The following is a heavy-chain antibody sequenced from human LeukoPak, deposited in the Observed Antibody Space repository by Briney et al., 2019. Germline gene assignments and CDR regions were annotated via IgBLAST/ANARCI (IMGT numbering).Heavy chain of an antibody. Sequence: SVKVSCKASGYTFTGYFMHWVRQAPGQGLEWMGWINPNNSATDYAQTFQGRVTMSRDTSISTVYMELSGLRSDDTAMYYCARVELTTTTANDFWGQGTQVTVSS. CDR1: GYTFTGYF. CDR3: ARVELTTTTANDF. V-gene: IGHV1-2*02. D-gene: IGHD5-24*01. CDR2: INPNNSAT. J-gene: IGHJ4*02.